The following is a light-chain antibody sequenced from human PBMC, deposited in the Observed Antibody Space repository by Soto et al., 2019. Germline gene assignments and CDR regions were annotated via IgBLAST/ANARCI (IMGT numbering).Light chain of an antibody. CDR2: SNN. CDR3: AAWDGSLDGSFV. V-gene: IGLV1-47*02. CDR1: RSNIGTNS. Sequence: QSGLTQPPSASGTPGQSVIISCSGSRSNIGTNSVNWYQQLPGTAPKLVIYSNNQRPSGVPDRFSGSKSGTSASLAISGLRSEDEADYFCAAWDGSLDGSFVFGTGTKLTVL. J-gene: IGLJ1*01.